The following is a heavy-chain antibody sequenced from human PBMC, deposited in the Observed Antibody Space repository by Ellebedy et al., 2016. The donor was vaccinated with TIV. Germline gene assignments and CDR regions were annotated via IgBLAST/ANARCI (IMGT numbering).Heavy chain of an antibody. CDR1: GFTFSSYG. V-gene: IGHV3-33*01. Sequence: PGGSLRLSCAASGFTFSSYGMHWVRQAPGKGLEWVAVIWYDGSNKYYADSVKGRFTISRDNSKNTLYLQMNSLRAEDTAVYYCASISSSWYGIDYWGQGTLVTVSS. J-gene: IGHJ4*02. CDR2: IWYDGSNK. CDR3: ASISSSWYGIDY. D-gene: IGHD6-13*01.